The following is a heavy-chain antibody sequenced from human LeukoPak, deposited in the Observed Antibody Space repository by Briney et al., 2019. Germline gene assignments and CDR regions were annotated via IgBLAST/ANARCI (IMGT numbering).Heavy chain of an antibody. CDR1: GYSFTKHW. J-gene: IGHJ4*02. CDR3: ARPPLGSYDILTGYENDY. CDR2: IYPGDSDT. D-gene: IGHD3-9*01. V-gene: IGHV5-51*01. Sequence: GESLKISCRGSGYSFTKHWIAWVRQMPGKGLEWMGIIYPGDSDTRYSPSFQGQVTISADKSISTAYLQWSSLKASDTAMYYCARPPLGSYDILTGYENDYWGQGTLVTVSS.